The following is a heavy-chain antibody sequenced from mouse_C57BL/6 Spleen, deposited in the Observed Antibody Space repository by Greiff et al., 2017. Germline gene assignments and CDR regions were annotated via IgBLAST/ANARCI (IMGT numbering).Heavy chain of an antibody. CDR3: ARGYYGNYSD. Sequence: QVQLQQSGAELARPGASVKMSCKASGYTFTSYTMHWVQQRPGQGLEWIGYINPSSGYTKYNQKFKDKATLTADKSSSTAYMQLSSLTSEDSAVXYCARGYYGNYSDWGQGTTLTVSS. CDR1: GYTFTSYT. V-gene: IGHV1-4*01. CDR2: INPSSGYT. J-gene: IGHJ2*01. D-gene: IGHD2-1*01.